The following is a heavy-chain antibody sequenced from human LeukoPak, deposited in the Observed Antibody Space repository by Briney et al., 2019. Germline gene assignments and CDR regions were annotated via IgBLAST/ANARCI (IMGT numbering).Heavy chain of an antibody. CDR1: GFTLSSHA. J-gene: IGHJ3*02. CDR2: IKQDGSEK. V-gene: IGHV3-7*01. D-gene: IGHD3-3*01. CDR3: ASEILEWFSPI. Sequence: GGSLRLSCVASGFTLSSHAMSWVRQAPGKGLEWVANIKQDGSEKYNVDSVKGRFTISRDNAKNSLYLQMNSLRAEDTAVYYCASEILEWFSPIWGQGTMVTVSS.